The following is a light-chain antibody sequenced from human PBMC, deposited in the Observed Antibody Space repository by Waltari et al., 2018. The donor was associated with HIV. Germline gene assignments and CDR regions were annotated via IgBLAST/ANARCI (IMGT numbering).Light chain of an antibody. V-gene: IGLV2-14*03. CDR3: SSFTTSQTYI. CDR1: GSVIRSSFF. J-gene: IGLJ1*01. CDR2: DAT. Sequence: SALTQPASVSGSPGQSVSISCSGPGSVIRSSFFFPWYQQPPGRPPKLIIYDATNRPSDVSARFSASKSGTTASLTITGLQDEDEADYFCSSFTTSQTYIFGSGSRVTVL.